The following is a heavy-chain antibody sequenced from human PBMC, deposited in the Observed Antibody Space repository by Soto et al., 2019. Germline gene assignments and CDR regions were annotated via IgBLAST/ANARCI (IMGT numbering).Heavy chain of an antibody. Sequence: VGSLRLSCAASGFSVTSNYMTWVRQAPGKGLECVSVIYAGGNTYYPDSVKGRFTISSDNSKNTLFLQMNNLRAEDTAVYYCARVTTFYDILTSSYALNYFDYWGQGTRVTVSS. CDR1: GFSVTSNY. J-gene: IGHJ4*02. D-gene: IGHD3-9*01. CDR2: IYAGGNT. CDR3: ARVTTFYDILTSSYALNYFDY. V-gene: IGHV3-53*01.